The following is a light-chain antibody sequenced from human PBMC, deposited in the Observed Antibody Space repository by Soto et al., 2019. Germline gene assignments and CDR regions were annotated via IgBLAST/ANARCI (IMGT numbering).Light chain of an antibody. V-gene: IGKV3D-15*01. J-gene: IGKJ4*01. Sequence: EIVMTQSPATLSVSPGDAVTLSCRASQSVSANLAWYQQKPGQAPRLLIYGASSRATGIPARFSGSGSGTEFNITISSLQSEDFAVYHCQQYNSWPLTFGGGAKVEIK. CDR3: QQYNSWPLT. CDR2: GAS. CDR1: QSVSAN.